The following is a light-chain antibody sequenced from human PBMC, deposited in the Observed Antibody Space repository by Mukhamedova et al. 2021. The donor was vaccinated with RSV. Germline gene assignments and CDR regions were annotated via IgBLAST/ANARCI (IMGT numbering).Light chain of an antibody. CDR2: EVI. J-gene: IGLJ3*02. CDR3: SSYTDSSTLV. CDR1: GGYDY. V-gene: IGLV2-14*01. Sequence: GGYDYVSWYQQHPGRAPKLMIYEVINRPSGVSSRFSGSKSGNTASLSISGLHTEDEAMYFCSSYTDSSTLVFGGGTRLTVL.